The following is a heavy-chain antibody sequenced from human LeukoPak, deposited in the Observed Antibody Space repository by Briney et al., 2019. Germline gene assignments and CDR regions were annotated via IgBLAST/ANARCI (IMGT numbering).Heavy chain of an antibody. J-gene: IGHJ6*03. CDR1: GGSISSYY. V-gene: IGHV4-59*01. D-gene: IGHD6-6*01. CDR3: ARGEQLVTSYYYCYYMDV. Sequence: KPSETLSLTCTVSGGSISSYYWSWIRQPPGKGLEWIGYIYYSGSTNYNPSLKSRVTISVDTSKNQFSLKLSSVTAADTAVYYCARGEQLVTSYYYCYYMDVWGKGTTVTVSS. CDR2: IYYSGST.